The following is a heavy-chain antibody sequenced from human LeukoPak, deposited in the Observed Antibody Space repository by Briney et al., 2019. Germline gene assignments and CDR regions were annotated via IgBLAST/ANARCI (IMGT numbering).Heavy chain of an antibody. J-gene: IGHJ6*02. CDR2: INHSGST. CDR1: GGSFSGYY. Sequence: SETLSLTCAVYGGSFSGYYWSWLRQPPGKGLVWIGEINHSGSTNYNPSLKSRVTISVDTSKNQFSLKLSSVTAADTAVYYCARVMEDASSQPLDVWGQGTTVTVSS. V-gene: IGHV4-34*01. D-gene: IGHD1-14*01. CDR3: ARVMEDASSQPLDV.